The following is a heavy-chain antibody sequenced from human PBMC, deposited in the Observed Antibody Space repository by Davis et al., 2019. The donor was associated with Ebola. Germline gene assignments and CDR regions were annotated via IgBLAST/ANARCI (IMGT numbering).Heavy chain of an antibody. V-gene: IGHV3-33*01. CDR1: GFTFSNYG. Sequence: PGGSLRLSCAASGFTFSNYGMHWVRQAPGKGLEWVALIWYDGSNKYYADSVKGRFTISRDNSKNTLYPQMNSLRAEDTAVYYCARDRVGGYSYGYMGYWGQGTLVTVSS. CDR3: ARDRVGGYSYGYMGY. CDR2: IWYDGSNK. J-gene: IGHJ4*02. D-gene: IGHD5-18*01.